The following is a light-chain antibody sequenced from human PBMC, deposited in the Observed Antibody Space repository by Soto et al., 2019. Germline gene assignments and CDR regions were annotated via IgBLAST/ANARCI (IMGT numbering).Light chain of an antibody. CDR1: SSDVGDYNY. CDR3: CSYAGSYTWL. J-gene: IGLJ3*02. V-gene: IGLV2-11*01. CDR2: DVN. Sequence: QSALTQPRSVSGSPGQSVTISCTGTSSDVGDYNYVSWYQQHPGKAPKLLIYDVNMRPSGVPDRFSGSKSGNTASLTISGLQAEDEADYSCCSYAGSYTWLFGGGTKVTVL.